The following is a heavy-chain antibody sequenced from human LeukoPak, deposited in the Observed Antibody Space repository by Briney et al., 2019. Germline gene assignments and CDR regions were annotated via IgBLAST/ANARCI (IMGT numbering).Heavy chain of an antibody. CDR3: ARDPRDVAKNGLDY. Sequence: GGSLRLSCAASRFTFSDHYMDWVRQAPGKGLEWVGRIRNKANSYTTEYAASVKGRFTISRDDSKNSLYLQMNSLRAEDTAVYYCARDPRDVAKNGLDYWGQGTLVTVSS. CDR1: RFTFSDHY. D-gene: IGHD5-12*01. V-gene: IGHV3-72*01. J-gene: IGHJ4*02. CDR2: IRNKANSYTT.